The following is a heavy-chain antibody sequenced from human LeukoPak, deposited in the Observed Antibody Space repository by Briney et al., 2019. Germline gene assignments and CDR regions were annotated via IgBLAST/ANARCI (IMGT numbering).Heavy chain of an antibody. J-gene: IGHJ4*02. CDR1: GGSISSYY. Sequence: SETLSLTCTVSGGSISSYYWSWIRQPPGKGLEWIGYIYYSGSTNYNPSLKSRVTISVDTSKNQFSLKLSSVTAADTAVYYCARLTSTGLDYWGQGTLVTVSS. CDR2: IYYSGST. CDR3: ARLTSTGLDY. V-gene: IGHV4-59*08.